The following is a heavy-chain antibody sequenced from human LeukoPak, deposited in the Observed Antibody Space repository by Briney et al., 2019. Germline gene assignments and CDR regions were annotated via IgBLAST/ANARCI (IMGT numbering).Heavy chain of an antibody. CDR3: AKITKATTPNY. Sequence: AGGSLRLSCAASGFTFSSYSMNWVRQAPGKGLEWVSYISSSSSTIYYADSVKGRFTISRENAKNSLYLQMNSLRAEDTAVYYCAKITKATTPNYWGQGTLVTVSS. CDR1: GFTFSSYS. J-gene: IGHJ4*02. V-gene: IGHV3-48*01. CDR2: ISSSSSTI. D-gene: IGHD4-17*01.